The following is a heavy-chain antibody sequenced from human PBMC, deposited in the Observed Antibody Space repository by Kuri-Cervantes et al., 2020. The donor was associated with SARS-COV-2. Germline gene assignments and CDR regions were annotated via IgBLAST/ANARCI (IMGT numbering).Heavy chain of an antibody. D-gene: IGHD1-26*01. V-gene: IGHV4-39*01. Sequence: SETLSLTCTVSGGSISSSSYYWGWIRQPPGKGLEWFGSSYYSGSTYYNPSLKSRVTISVDTSKNQFSLKLSPGTAADTAVYYCARLDSGSYSNYWDQGTLAAVSS. CDR1: GGSISSSSYY. CDR2: SYYSGST. J-gene: IGHJ4*02. CDR3: ARLDSGSYSNY.